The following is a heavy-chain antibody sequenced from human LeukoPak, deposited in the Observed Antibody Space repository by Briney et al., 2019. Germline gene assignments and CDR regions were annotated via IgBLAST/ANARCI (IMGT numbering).Heavy chain of an antibody. CDR2: ISSSSNTI. D-gene: IGHD5-18*01. Sequence: GGSLRLSCAASGFTFSTYWMHWVRQAPGKGLEWVSYISSSSNTIYYADSVKGRFTISRDNAKNSLYLQMNSLRDEDTALYYCVTDTSMGGLFDYWGQGTLVTVSS. V-gene: IGHV3-48*02. CDR3: VTDTSMGGLFDY. J-gene: IGHJ4*02. CDR1: GFTFSTYW.